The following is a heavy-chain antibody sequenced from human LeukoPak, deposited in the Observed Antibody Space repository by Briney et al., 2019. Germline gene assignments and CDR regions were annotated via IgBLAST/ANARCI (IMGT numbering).Heavy chain of an antibody. Sequence: SETLSLTCTVSCDSISSYSWNWIRQPAGEGLEWIGHIFNSGSANYNPPLKSRVTMSVDTSKNQFSLNLTSVTAADTAVYYCARGSGCSSSSCHAGEFDYWGQGTLVTVSS. D-gene: IGHD2-2*01. CDR2: IFNSGSA. J-gene: IGHJ4*02. CDR3: ARGSGCSSSSCHAGEFDY. CDR1: CDSISSYS. V-gene: IGHV4-4*07.